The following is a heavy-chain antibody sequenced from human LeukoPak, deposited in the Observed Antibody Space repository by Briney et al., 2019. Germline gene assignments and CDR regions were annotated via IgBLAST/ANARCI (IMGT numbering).Heavy chain of an antibody. J-gene: IGHJ6*03. CDR3: AKHDTVFGAAHFYMDV. V-gene: IGHV4-4*09. Sequence: SETLSLTCAVSGGSINTYYWSRIRQPPGKGLEWVGYIYSTGNTNYNPSLKGRVTISLDTSKNQFSLNLSSVTAADTAVYYCAKHDTVFGAAHFYMDVWGKGTTVTVSS. CDR1: GGSINTYY. D-gene: IGHD3-3*01. CDR2: IYSTGNT.